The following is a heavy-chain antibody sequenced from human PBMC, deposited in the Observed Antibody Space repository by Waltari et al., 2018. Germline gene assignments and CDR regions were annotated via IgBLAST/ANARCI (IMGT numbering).Heavy chain of an antibody. J-gene: IGHJ4*02. CDR2: VNTDGSIT. D-gene: IGHD6-25*01. CDR1: GFTFSNYG. V-gene: IGHV3-74*01. CDR3: VLYSSEFLGDC. Sequence: QLVESGGGLVQPGGSLRLSCAASGFTFSNYGRHWVRKARGKGLVSVSHVNTDGSITNYADSVKGRFTISRDNAKNTLFLQMNSLRAEDTAVYYCVLYSSEFLGDCWGQGTLVTVSS.